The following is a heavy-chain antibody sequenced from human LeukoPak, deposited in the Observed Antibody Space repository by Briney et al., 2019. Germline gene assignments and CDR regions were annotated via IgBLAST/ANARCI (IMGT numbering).Heavy chain of an antibody. V-gene: IGHV1-18*01. CDR1: GYTFTTYG. CDR3: ARVTYYDFWSIPDNYFDY. D-gene: IGHD3-3*01. J-gene: IGHJ4*02. CDR2: ISNYNGNT. Sequence: GASVKVSCKASGYTFTTYGISWVRQAPGQGLEWMGWISNYNGNTNYAQKLQGRVTMTTDTSTSTAYMELRSLRSDDTAVYYCARVTYYDFWSIPDNYFDYWGQGTLVTVSS.